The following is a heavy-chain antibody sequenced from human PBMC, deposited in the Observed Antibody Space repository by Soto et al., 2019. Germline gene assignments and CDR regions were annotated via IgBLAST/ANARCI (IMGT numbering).Heavy chain of an antibody. CDR1: GYTFTGYY. Sequence: ASVKVSCKASGYTFTGYYMHWVRQAPGQGLEWMGWINPNSGGTNYAQKFQGRVTMTRDTSISTAYMELSRLRSDDTAVYSCARGKAARGYNWFDPWGQGTLVTVSS. D-gene: IGHD6-6*01. CDR3: ARGKAARGYNWFDP. CDR2: INPNSGGT. V-gene: IGHV1-2*02. J-gene: IGHJ5*02.